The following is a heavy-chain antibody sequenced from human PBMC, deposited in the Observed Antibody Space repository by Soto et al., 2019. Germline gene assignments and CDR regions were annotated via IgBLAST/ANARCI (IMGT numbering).Heavy chain of an antibody. CDR3: AKPRRDVPTDY. J-gene: IGHJ4*02. V-gene: IGHV3-30*18. CDR1: GFTFSSYG. Sequence: QVQLVESGGGVVQPGRSMRLSCAASGFTFSSYGMHWVRQAPGKGLEWVAVISYDGSNKYYADSVKGRFTISRDNSKNTLYLQMNSLRAEDTAVYYCAKPRRDVPTDYWGQGTLVTVSS. CDR2: ISYDGSNK.